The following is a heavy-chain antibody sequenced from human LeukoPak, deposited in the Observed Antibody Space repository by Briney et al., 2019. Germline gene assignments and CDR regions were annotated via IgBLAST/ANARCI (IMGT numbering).Heavy chain of an antibody. V-gene: IGHV4-39*07. CDR3: ARLIAVAGIPKATRFDY. CDR2: FYYSGST. CDR1: GGSISSSSYY. J-gene: IGHJ4*02. Sequence: SETLSLTCTVSGGSISSSSYYWGWIRQPPGKGLEWIGNFYYSGSTYYNPSLKSRVTISVDTSKNQFSLKLSSVTAADTAVYYCARLIAVAGIPKATRFDYWGQGTLVTVSS. D-gene: IGHD6-19*01.